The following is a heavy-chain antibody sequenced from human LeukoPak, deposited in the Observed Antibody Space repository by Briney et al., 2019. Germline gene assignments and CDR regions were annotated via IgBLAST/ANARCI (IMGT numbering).Heavy chain of an antibody. CDR2: ISSSGTTI. Sequence: GGSLRLSCAASGFTFSSYDMNWVRQAPGKGLEWVSYISSSGTTIDYADSVKGRFTISRDNAKNSLYLQISSLRAEDTAVYYCARDPSPVLRRNYFDYWGQGTLVTVSS. V-gene: IGHV3-48*03. J-gene: IGHJ4*02. D-gene: IGHD2-8*01. CDR1: GFTFSSYD. CDR3: ARDPSPVLRRNYFDY.